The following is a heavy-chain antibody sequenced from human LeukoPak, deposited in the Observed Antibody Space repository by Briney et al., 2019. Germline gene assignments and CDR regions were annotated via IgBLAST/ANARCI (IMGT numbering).Heavy chain of an antibody. CDR3: ASSPRIAYCGGDCHSIDY. J-gene: IGHJ4*02. V-gene: IGHV4-4*07. Sequence: SETLSLTCTVSGGSISSYYWSWIRQPAGKGLEWIGHIYTSGSTNYNPSLKSRVTISVDTSKNQFSLRLSSVTAADTAVYYCASSPRIAYCGGDCHSIDYWGQGTLVTVSS. CDR2: IYTSGST. CDR1: GGSISSYY. D-gene: IGHD2-21*02.